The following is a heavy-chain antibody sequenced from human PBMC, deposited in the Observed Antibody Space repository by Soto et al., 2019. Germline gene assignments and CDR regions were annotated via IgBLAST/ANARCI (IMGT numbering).Heavy chain of an antibody. CDR1: GFTVSSNY. CDR2: IYSGGST. J-gene: IGHJ6*03. V-gene: IGHV3-66*01. CDR3: ARTKAYYYYYMDV. Sequence: GGSLRLSCAASGFTVSSNYMSWVRQAPGKGLEWVSVIYSGGSTYYADSVKGRFTISRDNSKNTLYLQMNSLRAEDTAVYYCARTKAYYYYYMDVWGKGTTVTVSS.